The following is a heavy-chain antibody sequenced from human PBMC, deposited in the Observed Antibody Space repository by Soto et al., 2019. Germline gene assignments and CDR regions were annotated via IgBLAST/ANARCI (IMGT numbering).Heavy chain of an antibody. V-gene: IGHV3-66*01. CDR1: GFTVSSNY. CDR3: ARWDVVSPLFAY. CDR2: IYSGGST. Sequence: EVQLVESGGGLVQPGGSLRLSCAASGFTVSSNYMSWVRQAPWKGLEWVSVIYSGGSTDYADSVKGRFTISRDNSKNTLYLQMNSLRAEDTAVYYCARWDVVSPLFAYWGQGTLVTVSS. J-gene: IGHJ4*02. D-gene: IGHD3-22*01.